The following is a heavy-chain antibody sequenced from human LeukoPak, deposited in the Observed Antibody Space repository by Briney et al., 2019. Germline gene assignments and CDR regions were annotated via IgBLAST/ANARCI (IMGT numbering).Heavy chain of an antibody. Sequence: ASVKVSCKASGYTFTSYGISWVRQAPGQGLEWMGWISAYNGNTNYAQKLQGRVTMTTDTSTSTAYMELRSLRSDDTAVYYCARGGVWLWFGESVHYFDYWGQGTLVTVSS. J-gene: IGHJ4*02. D-gene: IGHD3-10*01. CDR2: ISAYNGNT. V-gene: IGHV1-18*01. CDR1: GYTFTSYG. CDR3: ARGGVWLWFGESVHYFDY.